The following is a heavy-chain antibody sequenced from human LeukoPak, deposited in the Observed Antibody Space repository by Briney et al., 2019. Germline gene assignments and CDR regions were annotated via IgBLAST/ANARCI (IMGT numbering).Heavy chain of an antibody. J-gene: IGHJ6*02. CDR3: ARAGYAHGLDV. V-gene: IGHV3-72*01. CDR1: GFTCTDHD. D-gene: IGHD1-1*01. CDR2: ITNKAGGYTT. Sequence: GESLRLSCEAAGFTCTDHDIHWVRQAPGKWLESVCIITNKAGGYTTVYAASVKDTLTISRDDSENSLYLQMKSLKSADTDVYFCARAGYAHGLDVWGRGTTVTVSS.